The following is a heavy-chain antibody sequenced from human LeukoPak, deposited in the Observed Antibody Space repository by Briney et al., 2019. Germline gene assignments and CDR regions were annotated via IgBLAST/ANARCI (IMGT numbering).Heavy chain of an antibody. D-gene: IGHD5-12*01. Sequence: TGGSLRLSCVASGFTFSSYWMSWVRQAPGKGLEWVANIKQDGSEKYYVDSVKGRFTISRDNAKNSLYLQMNSLRAEDTAVYYCARDIDGYDFGYWGQGTLVTVSS. V-gene: IGHV3-7*01. CDR3: ARDIDGYDFGY. CDR1: GFTFSSYW. J-gene: IGHJ4*02. CDR2: IKQDGSEK.